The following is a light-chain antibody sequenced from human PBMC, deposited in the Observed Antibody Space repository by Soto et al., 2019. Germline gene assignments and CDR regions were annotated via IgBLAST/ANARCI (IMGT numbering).Light chain of an antibody. CDR3: AAWDDSLTGCV. Sequence: QSVLTQPPSASGTPGQTVAISCSGSNSNIGTNTVNWYQQFPGTAPKLLIYGNNQRPSGVPDRFSCSKSDTSASLAISGLLSEDESDYYCAAWDDSLTGCVFGGGTKLTVL. J-gene: IGLJ3*02. V-gene: IGLV1-44*01. CDR2: GNN. CDR1: NSNIGTNT.